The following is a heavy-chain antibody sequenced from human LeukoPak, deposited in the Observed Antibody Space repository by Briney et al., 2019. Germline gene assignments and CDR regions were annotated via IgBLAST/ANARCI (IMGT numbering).Heavy chain of an antibody. CDR2: IIPMFGTV. CDR3: ARDRDVDIVATTLTLDY. V-gene: IGHV1-69*06. J-gene: IGHJ4*02. Sequence: SVKVSCKASGGTSSSYAISWVRQAPGQGLEWMGRIIPMFGTVKYAQKFQGRVTITADTSTSTAYMELSSLRSEDTAVYYCARDRDVDIVATTLTLDYWGQGTLVTVSS. D-gene: IGHD5-12*01. CDR1: GGTSSSYA.